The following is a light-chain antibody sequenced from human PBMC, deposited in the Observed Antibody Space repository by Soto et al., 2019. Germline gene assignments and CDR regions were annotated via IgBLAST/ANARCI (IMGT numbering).Light chain of an antibody. CDR3: SSYTTSNTVV. V-gene: IGLV2-14*01. CDR2: EVF. Sequence: QSALTQPASVSGSPGQSITISCAGTGGDIGAYNYVSWYQQHPGKAPKLIIYEVFRRPSGISNRFSGSKSGNTASLTISTLQAEDEADYHCSSYTTSNTVVFGGGTKGTVL. CDR1: GGDIGAYNY. J-gene: IGLJ3*02.